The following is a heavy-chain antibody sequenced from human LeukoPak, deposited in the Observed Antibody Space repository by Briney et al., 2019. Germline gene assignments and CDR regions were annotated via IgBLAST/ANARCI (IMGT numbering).Heavy chain of an antibody. D-gene: IGHD3-10*01. CDR2: IYYSGGT. V-gene: IGHV4-59*01. CDR3: ARESFYGSEGYYYYGMDV. J-gene: IGHJ6*02. Sequence: KPSGTLSLTCTVSGGSISSYYWSWIRQPPGKGLEWIGYIYYSGGTNYNPSLKSRVTISVDTSKNQFSLKLSSVTAADTAVYYCARESFYGSEGYYYYGMDVWGQGTTVTVSS. CDR1: GGSISSYY.